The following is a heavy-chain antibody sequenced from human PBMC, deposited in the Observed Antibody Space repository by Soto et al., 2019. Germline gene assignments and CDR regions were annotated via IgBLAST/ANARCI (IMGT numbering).Heavy chain of an antibody. V-gene: IGHV1-2*04. CDR1: GYTFTGHY. CDR2: INPNSGGT. J-gene: IGHJ4*02. CDR3: ARDPNHYYDSSGYYYFDY. Sequence: ASVKVSCKASGYTFTGHYMHWVLRAPGQGLEWMGWINPNSGGTNYAQKFQGWVTMTRDTSISTAYMELSRLRSDDTAVYYCARDPNHYYDSSGYYYFDYWGQGTLVTVSS. D-gene: IGHD3-22*01.